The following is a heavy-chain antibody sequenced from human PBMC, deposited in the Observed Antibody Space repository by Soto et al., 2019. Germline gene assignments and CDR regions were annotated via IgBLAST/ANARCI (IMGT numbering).Heavy chain of an antibody. V-gene: IGHV3-23*01. Sequence: PGGPLRLSCAACGIIFSNHAMSWVRHAPGNGPEWGSRISGSGVNTFYADSVKGRFTISRDNSKNTLYLQMNSLRAEDTAVYYCAKDFWSDGVGRLDYWGQGTLVTVSS. D-gene: IGHD1-1*01. CDR2: ISGSGVNT. J-gene: IGHJ4*02. CDR3: AKDFWSDGVGRLDY. CDR1: GIIFSNHA.